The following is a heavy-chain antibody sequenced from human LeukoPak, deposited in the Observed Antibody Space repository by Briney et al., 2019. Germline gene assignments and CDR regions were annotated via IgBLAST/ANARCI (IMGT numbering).Heavy chain of an antibody. CDR2: ITPILGIA. CDR3: ARGTKDGYIGY. J-gene: IGHJ4*02. Sequence: SVKVSCKASGGTFSSYAISWVRQAPGQGLEWMGRITPILGIANYAQKFQGRVTITADKSTSTAYMELSSLRSEDTAVYYCARGTKDGYIGYWGQGTLVTVSS. D-gene: IGHD5-24*01. V-gene: IGHV1-69*04. CDR1: GGTFSSYA.